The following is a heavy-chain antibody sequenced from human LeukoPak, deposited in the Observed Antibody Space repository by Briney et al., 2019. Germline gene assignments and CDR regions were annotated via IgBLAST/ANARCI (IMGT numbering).Heavy chain of an antibody. V-gene: IGHV5-51*01. CDR1: GYSFTSYW. CDR3: ARITYCGGDCYTTFDY. Sequence: PGESLKISCKGSGYSFTSYWIGWVRQMPGKGLEWMGIIYPGDSDTRYSTSFQGQVTISADKSISTAYLQWSSLKASDTAMYYCARITYCGGDCYTTFDYWGQGTLVTVSS. CDR2: IYPGDSDT. D-gene: IGHD2-21*01. J-gene: IGHJ4*02.